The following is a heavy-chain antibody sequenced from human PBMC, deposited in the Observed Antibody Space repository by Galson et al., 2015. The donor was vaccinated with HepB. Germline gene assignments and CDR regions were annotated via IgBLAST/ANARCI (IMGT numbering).Heavy chain of an antibody. CDR2: IKSKTDGGTT. CDR1: GFTFSNAW. CDR3: TTDHSDSSGYYYFVNWFDP. V-gene: IGHV3-15*01. Sequence: SLRLSCAASGFTFSNAWMSWVRQAPGKGLEWVGRIKSKTDGGTTDYAAPVKGRFTISRDDSKNTLYLQMNSLKTEDTAVYYRTTDHSDSSGYYYFVNWFDPWGQGTLVTVSS. D-gene: IGHD3-22*01. J-gene: IGHJ5*02.